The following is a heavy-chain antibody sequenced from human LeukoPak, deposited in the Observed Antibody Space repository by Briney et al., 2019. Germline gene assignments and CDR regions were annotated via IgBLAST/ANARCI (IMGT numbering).Heavy chain of an antibody. V-gene: IGHV4-59*01. CDR2: IYNSGST. CDR3: ARVYYSSSYDYWYFDL. Sequence: PGGSLRLSCAASGFTFSSYEMNWIRQPPGKGLEWIGYIYNSGSTNYNPSLKSRVTISVDTSKNQFSLKLTSVTAADTAVYYCARVYYSSSYDYWYFDLWGRGTLVTVSS. CDR1: GFTFSSYE. D-gene: IGHD6-13*01. J-gene: IGHJ2*01.